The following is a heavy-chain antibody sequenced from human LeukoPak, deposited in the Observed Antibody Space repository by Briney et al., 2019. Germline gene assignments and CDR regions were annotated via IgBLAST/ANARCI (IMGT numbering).Heavy chain of an antibody. V-gene: IGHV1-69*13. CDR1: GGTFSSYA. Sequence: ASVKVSCTASGGTFSSYAISWVRQAPGQGLEWMGGIIPIFGAVNYAHNFQGRVTITADESTSTAYMEVSSLRSDDTAVYYCASTGTVTTAFDFWGQGTLVTVSS. CDR2: IIPIFGAV. CDR3: ASTGTVTTAFDF. J-gene: IGHJ4*02. D-gene: IGHD4-17*01.